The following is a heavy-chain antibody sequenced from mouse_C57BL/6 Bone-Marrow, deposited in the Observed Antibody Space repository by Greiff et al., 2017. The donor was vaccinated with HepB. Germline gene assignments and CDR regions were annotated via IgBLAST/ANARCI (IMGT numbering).Heavy chain of an antibody. J-gene: IGHJ4*01. CDR3: ARGLLRYY. Sequence: EVMLVESGGGLVKPGGSLKLSCAASGFTFSSYAMSWVSQTPEKRLEWVATISDGGSYTYYPDNVKGRFTISRDNAKNNLYLQMSHLKSEDTAMYYCARGLLRYYWGQGTSVTVSS. V-gene: IGHV5-4*03. CDR2: ISDGGSYT. CDR1: GFTFSSYA. D-gene: IGHD1-1*01.